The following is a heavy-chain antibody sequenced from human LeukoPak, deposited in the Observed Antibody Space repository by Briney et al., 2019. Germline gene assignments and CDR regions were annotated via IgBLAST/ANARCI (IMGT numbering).Heavy chain of an antibody. CDR2: VYPGDSVT. Sequence: GASLKISCKGSGYSFTSYWIGWVRQMPGKGLELMGLVYPGDSVTRYSPSFQGQVPISADESSSTAYLQWSSLKASDTAMYYCARHPHSSGWSGAYYYYYMDVWGKGTTVTISS. J-gene: IGHJ6*03. V-gene: IGHV5-51*01. CDR3: ARHPHSSGWSGAYYYYYMDV. D-gene: IGHD6-19*01. CDR1: GYSFTSYW.